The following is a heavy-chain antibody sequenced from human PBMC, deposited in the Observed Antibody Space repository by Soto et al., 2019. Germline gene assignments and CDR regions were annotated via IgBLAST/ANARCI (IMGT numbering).Heavy chain of an antibody. J-gene: IGHJ4*02. D-gene: IGHD3-9*01. CDR2: IDWGDDK. CDR1: GFSLTTSGMC. CDR3: ARMLKVGTFDWIQIAY. V-gene: IGHV2-70*01. Sequence: SVPNAGEPTETLTLTCTFSGFSLTTSGMCVTWIRQPPGKALEWLALIDWGDDKYYNTSLMTRLTLSKDTSKNQVVLTMNNMDPVDTGTYYCARMLKVGTFDWIQIAYWGEGTLVTVSS.